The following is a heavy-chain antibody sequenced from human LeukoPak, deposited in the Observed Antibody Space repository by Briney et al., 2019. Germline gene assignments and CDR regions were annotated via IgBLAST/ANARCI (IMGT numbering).Heavy chain of an antibody. CDR2: VMSGRGST. V-gene: IGHV3-11*05. CDR1: GFSVSDYS. D-gene: IGHD3-16*01. J-gene: IGHJ1*01. Sequence: PGGSLRLSCAASGFSVSDYSISWIRQSPGKGPEWISYVMSGRGSTNYADSVKGGFTISRDNAKNSVALQLDGLRADDTAVYFCTRERRGSYYAFESWGQGTLVTVSS. CDR3: TRERRGSYYAFES.